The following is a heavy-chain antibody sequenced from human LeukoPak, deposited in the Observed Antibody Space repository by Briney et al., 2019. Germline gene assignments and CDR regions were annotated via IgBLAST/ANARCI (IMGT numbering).Heavy chain of an antibody. CDR3: ARGGVYCTTTRCYLDWFDA. CDR2: INPNSGGT. CDR1: GYTFTGQH. V-gene: IGHV1-2*02. J-gene: IGHJ5*02. D-gene: IGHD2-2*01. Sequence: ASVKVSCKASGYTFTGQHIHWVRQAPGQGLEWMGWINPNSGGTNYPQKFQGSVTMTRDTSINTAYMELSRLTSDDTAVYYCARGGVYCTTTRCYLDWFDAWGQGTLATVSS.